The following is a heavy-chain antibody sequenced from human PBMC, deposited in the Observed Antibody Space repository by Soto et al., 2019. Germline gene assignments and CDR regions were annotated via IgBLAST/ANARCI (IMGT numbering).Heavy chain of an antibody. Sequence: ASVKVSCKTSGYTFSDYGLAWLRQTPGQRPEWMGWVSTYNTSTNYAQKFQGRVTMTTDTSTTTTSMELRSLRSDDTAVYYCSRELSTASSSYYSSAYWRQRTLVTVSS. V-gene: IGHV1-18*01. D-gene: IGHD3-22*01. CDR3: SRELSTASSSYYSSAY. J-gene: IGHJ4*02. CDR2: VSTYNTST. CDR1: GYTFSDYG.